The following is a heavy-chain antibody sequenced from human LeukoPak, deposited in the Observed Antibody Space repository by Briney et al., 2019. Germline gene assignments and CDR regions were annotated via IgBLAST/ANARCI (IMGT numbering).Heavy chain of an antibody. J-gene: IGHJ4*02. Sequence: SSETLSLTCAVYGGSFSGYYWSWIRQPPGKGLEWIGEINHSGSTNYNPSLKSRVTISVDTSKNQFSLKLSSVTAADTAVYYCARADHCSSTSCYGIDYWGQGTLVTVSS. V-gene: IGHV4-34*01. CDR2: INHSGST. D-gene: IGHD2-2*01. CDR3: ARADHCSSTSCYGIDY. CDR1: GGSFSGYY.